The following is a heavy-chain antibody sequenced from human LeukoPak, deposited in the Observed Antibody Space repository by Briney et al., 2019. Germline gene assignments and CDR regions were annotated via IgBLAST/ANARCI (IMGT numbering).Heavy chain of an antibody. Sequence: PSETLSLTCTVSGGSISSYYWSWIRQPPGKGLEWIGYIYYSGSTNYNPSLKSRVTISVDTSKNQFSLKLSSVTAADTAVYYCARDSRIAVALDAFDIWGQGTMVTVSS. V-gene: IGHV4-59*12. CDR3: ARDSRIAVALDAFDI. D-gene: IGHD6-19*01. J-gene: IGHJ3*02. CDR2: IYYSGST. CDR1: GGSISSYY.